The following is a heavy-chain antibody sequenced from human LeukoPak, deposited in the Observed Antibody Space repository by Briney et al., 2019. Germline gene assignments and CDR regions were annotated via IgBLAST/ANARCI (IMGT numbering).Heavy chain of an antibody. CDR2: FDPEDGET. CDR3: ATSAYYDSSGYNFDY. V-gene: IGHV1-24*01. D-gene: IGHD3-22*01. J-gene: IGHJ4*02. Sequence: ASVKVSRKVSGYTLTELSMHWVRQAPGKGLEWMGGFDPEDGETIYAQKFQGRVTMTEDTSTDTAYMELSSLRSEDTAVYYCATSAYYDSSGYNFDYWGQGTLVTVSS. CDR1: GYTLTELS.